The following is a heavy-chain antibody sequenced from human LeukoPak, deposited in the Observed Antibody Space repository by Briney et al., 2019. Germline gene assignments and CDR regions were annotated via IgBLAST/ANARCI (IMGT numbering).Heavy chain of an antibody. CDR3: ARGGLTVCGVVSYLDF. CDR2: INNNGSST. Sequence: GGSLRLSCAASAFTFSDYYMSWIRQAPGKGLEWVWCINNNGSSTCYADPVNGRFTISGDNAKNSLHLQMNILGAEDTALYYRARGGLTVCGVVSYLDFWGKGTTVTVSS. CDR1: AFTFSDYY. V-gene: IGHV3-11*01. J-gene: IGHJ6*03. D-gene: IGHD3-3*01.